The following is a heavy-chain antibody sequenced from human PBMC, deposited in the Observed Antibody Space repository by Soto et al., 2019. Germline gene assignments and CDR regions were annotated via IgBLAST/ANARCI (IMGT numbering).Heavy chain of an antibody. D-gene: IGHD6-19*01. J-gene: IGHJ3*02. CDR2: ISGSGGTT. CDR3: AKGYTSGWYGGAFDI. CDR1: GFTFSSYV. V-gene: IGHV3-23*01. Sequence: GGSLRLSCAASGFTFSSYVMTWVRQAPGKGLEWVSAISGSGGTTYYADSVKGRFTISRDNSKNTLYLQMNSLRAEDTAVYYCAKGYTSGWYGGAFDIWGQGTLVTVSS.